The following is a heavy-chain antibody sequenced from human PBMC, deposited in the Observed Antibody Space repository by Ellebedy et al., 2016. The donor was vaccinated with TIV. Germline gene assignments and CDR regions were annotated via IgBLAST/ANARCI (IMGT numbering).Heavy chain of an antibody. D-gene: IGHD5-24*01. CDR3: SEMGVRVPDAFDI. J-gene: IGHJ3*02. V-gene: IGHV3-66*01. Sequence: GESLKISCAASGFTVSSHYMRWVRQAPGQGLEWVSVFFSGGNTYYADSVKGRCIISRDNSEITWYLHLTSLRCEDTAVYYFSEMGVRVPDAFDIWGQGTMVTVSS. CDR1: GFTVSSHY. CDR2: FFSGGNT.